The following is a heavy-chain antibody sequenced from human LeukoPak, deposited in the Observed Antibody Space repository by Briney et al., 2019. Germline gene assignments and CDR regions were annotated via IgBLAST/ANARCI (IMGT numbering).Heavy chain of an antibody. CDR2: IYYSGST. Sequence: SETLSLTCTVSGGSISSYYWSWIRQPPGKGLEWIGYIYYSGSTYYNPSLKSRVTISVDTSKNQFSLKLSSVTAADTAVYYCARATYYYDSSGYSWGYWGQGTLVTVSS. J-gene: IGHJ4*02. CDR3: ARATYYYDSSGYSWGY. CDR1: GGSISSYY. D-gene: IGHD3-22*01. V-gene: IGHV4-59*08.